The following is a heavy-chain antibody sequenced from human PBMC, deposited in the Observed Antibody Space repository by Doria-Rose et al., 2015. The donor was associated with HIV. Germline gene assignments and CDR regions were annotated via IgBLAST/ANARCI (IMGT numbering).Heavy chain of an antibody. Sequence: PGKGLEWIGYIYYSGSTYYNPSLKSRVTISVDTSKNQFSLKLSSVTAADTAVYYCARARITGTDYWGQGTLVTVSS. D-gene: IGHD1-20*01. CDR3: ARARITGTDY. V-gene: IGHV4-31*02. J-gene: IGHJ4*02. CDR2: IYYSGST.